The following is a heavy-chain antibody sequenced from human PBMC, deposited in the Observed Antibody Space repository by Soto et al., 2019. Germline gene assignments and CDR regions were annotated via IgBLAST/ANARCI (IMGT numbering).Heavy chain of an antibody. CDR1: GFTFSSYA. CDR2: ISGSGGST. V-gene: IGHV3-23*01. CDR3: AKLGATHYYYYYYMDV. D-gene: IGHD5-12*01. Sequence: EVQLLESGGGLVQPGGSLRLSCAASGFTFSSYAMSWVRQAPGKGLEWVSAISGSGGSTYYADSVKGRFTISRDNSKKTLYLQMISQRPEDTAVYYCAKLGATHYYYYYYMDVWGKGTTVTVSS. J-gene: IGHJ6*03.